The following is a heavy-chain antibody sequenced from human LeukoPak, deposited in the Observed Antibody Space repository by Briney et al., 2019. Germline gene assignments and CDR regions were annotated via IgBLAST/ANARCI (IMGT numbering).Heavy chain of an antibody. V-gene: IGHV4-39*07. CDR2: IYYSGST. Sequence: SETLSLTCTVSGGSISSSTYYWGWIHQPPGKGLEWIGIIYYSGSTHYNPSLKSRVTISVDKSKNQFSLKLSSVTAADTAVYYCARDPITDILTGYYRSEGFDPWGQGTLVTVSS. CDR3: ARDPITDILTGYYRSEGFDP. D-gene: IGHD3-9*01. J-gene: IGHJ5*02. CDR1: GGSISSSTYY.